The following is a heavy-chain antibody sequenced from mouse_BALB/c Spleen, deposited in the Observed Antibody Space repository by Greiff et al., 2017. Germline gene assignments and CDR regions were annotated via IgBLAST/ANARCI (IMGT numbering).Heavy chain of an antibody. V-gene: IGHV1S29*02. CDR3: GPITTATDDY. CDR2: IYPYNGGT. Sequence: EVQGVESGPELVKPGASVKISCKASGYTFTDYNMHWVKQSHGKSLEWIGYIYPYNGGTGYNQKFKSKATLTVDNSSSTAYMELRSLTSEDSAVYYCGPITTATDDYWGQGTTLTVSS. J-gene: IGHJ2*01. D-gene: IGHD1-2*01. CDR1: GYTFTDYN.